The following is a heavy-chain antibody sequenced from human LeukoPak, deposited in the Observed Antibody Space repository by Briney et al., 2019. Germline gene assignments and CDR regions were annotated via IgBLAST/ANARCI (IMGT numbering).Heavy chain of an antibody. Sequence: SETLSLICTVSGVSISNYYWSWIRQPPGKGLEWIGYIYYSGSTNYNPSLKSRVTISVDTSKNQFSLKLSSVTAADTAVYYCATSMHGYCSGGSCYGAFDIWGQGTMVTVSS. CDR1: GVSISNYY. J-gene: IGHJ3*02. D-gene: IGHD2-15*01. V-gene: IGHV4-59*12. CDR2: IYYSGST. CDR3: ATSMHGYCSGGSCYGAFDI.